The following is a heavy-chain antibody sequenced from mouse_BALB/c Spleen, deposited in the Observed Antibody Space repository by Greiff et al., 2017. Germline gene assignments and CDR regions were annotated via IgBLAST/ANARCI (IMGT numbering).Heavy chain of an antibody. CDR2: IFPGDGST. J-gene: IGHJ3*01. Sequence: VQLQQSGAELVKPGASVKLSCKASGYTFTSYDINWVRPRPEQGLEWIGWIFPGDGSTTYNEKFKGKATLTTDKSSSTAYKQLSRLTSEDSAVYYGARWVAARATGFADWGQGTLVTVSA. D-gene: IGHD3-1*01. V-gene: IGHV1S56*01. CDR3: ARWVAARATGFAD. CDR1: GYTFTSYD.